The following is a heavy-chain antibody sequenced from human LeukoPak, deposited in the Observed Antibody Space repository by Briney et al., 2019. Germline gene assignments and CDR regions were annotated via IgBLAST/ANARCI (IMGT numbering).Heavy chain of an antibody. V-gene: IGHV3-21*01. Sequence: GGSLRLSCAASGFTFSSYSMKWVRQAPGKGLEWVSSISSSSTYIYYADSVKGRFTISRDNAKNSLYLQMNSLRAEDTAVYYCARVVVVAATDYFDYWGQGTLVTVSS. D-gene: IGHD2-15*01. J-gene: IGHJ4*02. CDR2: ISSSSTYI. CDR1: GFTFSSYS. CDR3: ARVVVVAATDYFDY.